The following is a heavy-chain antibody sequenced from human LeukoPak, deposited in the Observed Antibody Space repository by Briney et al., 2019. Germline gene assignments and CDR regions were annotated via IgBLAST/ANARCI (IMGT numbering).Heavy chain of an antibody. V-gene: IGHV3-30*18. CDR1: GFTFSSYA. J-gene: IGHJ4*02. D-gene: IGHD3-22*01. CDR3: AKSSSYYDSRGYYSPDYFDY. CDR2: ISYDGSNK. Sequence: GGSLRLSCAASGFTFSSYAMHWVRQAPGKGLELVAVISYDGSNKYYTDSVKGRFTISRDNSKNTLYLQMNSLRAEDTAVYYCAKSSSYYDSRGYYSPDYFDYWGQGTLVTVSS.